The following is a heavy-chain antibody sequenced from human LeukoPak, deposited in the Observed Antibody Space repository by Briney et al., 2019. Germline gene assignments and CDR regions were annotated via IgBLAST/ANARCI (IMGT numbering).Heavy chain of an antibody. J-gene: IGHJ4*02. Sequence: GGSLRLSCAASGFTFSDHIMNWVRQLPGKRLEWVAYVSGSGSTVYYADSVKGRFTISRDNGKSSLCLQMNSLRVEDTALYYCVRQFASWGQGTLVTVSS. V-gene: IGHV3-48*01. CDR1: GFTFSDHI. CDR2: VSGSGSTV. CDR3: VRQFAS.